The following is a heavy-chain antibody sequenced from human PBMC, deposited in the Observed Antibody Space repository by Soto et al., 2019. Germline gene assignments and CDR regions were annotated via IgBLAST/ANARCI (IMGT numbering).Heavy chain of an antibody. CDR3: ARDPGAAADRPWFAP. J-gene: IGHJ5*02. CDR2: ISPYNGNT. V-gene: IGHV1-18*01. CDR1: GYTFTTYG. D-gene: IGHD6-13*01. Sequence: ASVKVSCKASGYTFTTYGISWVRQAPGQGLEWVGWISPYNGNTRYVQKLQDRVILTTDTSTRTAYMELRSLRSDDTAVYYCARDPGAAADRPWFAPWRQGTLVTVYS.